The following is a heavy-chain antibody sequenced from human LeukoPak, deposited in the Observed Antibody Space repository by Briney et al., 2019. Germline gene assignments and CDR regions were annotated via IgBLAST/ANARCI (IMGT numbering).Heavy chain of an antibody. D-gene: IGHD1-1*01. J-gene: IGHJ3*02. Sequence: GGSLRLSCAASGFTFSSYAMHWVRQAPGKGLEWVAVISYDGSNKYYADSVKGRFTISRDNSKNTLYLQMNSLRAEDTAVYYCARDDQLVPDAFDIWGQGTMVTVSS. CDR2: ISYDGSNK. V-gene: IGHV3-30*04. CDR3: ARDDQLVPDAFDI. CDR1: GFTFSSYA.